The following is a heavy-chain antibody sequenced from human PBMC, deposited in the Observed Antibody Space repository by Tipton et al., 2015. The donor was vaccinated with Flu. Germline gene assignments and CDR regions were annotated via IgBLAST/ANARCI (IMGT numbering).Heavy chain of an antibody. Sequence: SLRLSCKASGFIFTLYGMHWVRQAPGKGLEWVANIKQDGSEKYYVDSVKGRFTISRDNAKKSLYLQMNSLRAEDTAVYYCARVYSSSSGRNAFDIWGQGTMVTVSS. D-gene: IGHD6-6*01. CDR2: IKQDGSEK. V-gene: IGHV3-7*01. CDR3: ARVYSSSSGRNAFDI. CDR1: GFIFTLYG. J-gene: IGHJ3*02.